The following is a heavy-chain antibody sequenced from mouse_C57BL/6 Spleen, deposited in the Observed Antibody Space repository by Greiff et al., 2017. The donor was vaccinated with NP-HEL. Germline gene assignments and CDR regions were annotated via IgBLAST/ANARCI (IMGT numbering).Heavy chain of an antibody. V-gene: IGHV3-6*01. CDR2: ISYDGSN. Sequence: EVKLVESGPGLVKPSQSLSLTCSVTGYSITSGYYWNWIRQFPGNKLEWMGYISYDGSNNSNPSLKNRISITRDTSKNQFFLKLNSVTTEDTATYYCARREDGFLYYYAMDYWGQGTSVTVSS. CDR1: GYSITSGYY. D-gene: IGHD2-3*01. J-gene: IGHJ4*01. CDR3: ARREDGFLYYYAMDY.